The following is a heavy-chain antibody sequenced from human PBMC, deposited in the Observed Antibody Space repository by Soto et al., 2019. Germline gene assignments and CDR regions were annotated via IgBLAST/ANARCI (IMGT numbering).Heavy chain of an antibody. J-gene: IGHJ6*03. CDR3: ANAESGWHPRGYYYYMDV. CDR2: ISAYNGNT. V-gene: IGHV1-18*01. CDR1: GYTFTSYG. D-gene: IGHD6-19*01. Sequence: ASVKVSCKASGYTFTSYGISWVRQAPGQGLEWMGWISAYNGNTNYAQKLQGRVTMTTDTSTSTAYMELRSLRSDDTAVYYCANAESGWHPRGYYYYMDVWGKGTTVTVSS.